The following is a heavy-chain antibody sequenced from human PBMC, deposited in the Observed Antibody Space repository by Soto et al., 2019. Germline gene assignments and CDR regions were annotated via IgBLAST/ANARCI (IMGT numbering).Heavy chain of an antibody. CDR1: GASMNGYY. CDR2: VHYTGST. D-gene: IGHD7-27*01. Sequence: SETLSLTCTVSGASMNGYYWSWIRQPPGRGLEWIVYVHYTGSTDCNPSLKSRVTTSVDTSKNQVSLTLTSVTAADTAVYYCARSSWGYAFDVWGQGTMVTVSS. V-gene: IGHV4-59*01. CDR3: ARSSWGYAFDV. J-gene: IGHJ3*01.